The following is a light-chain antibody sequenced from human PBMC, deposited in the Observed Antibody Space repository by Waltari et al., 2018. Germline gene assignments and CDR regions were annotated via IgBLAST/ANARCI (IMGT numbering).Light chain of an antibody. CDR1: QSISSW. CDR3: QQYNSSPYD. Sequence: ITCRASQSISSWLAWYQQKPGKAPKLLIYKASSLESGVPSRFSGSGSGTEFTLTISSLQPDDFATYYCQQYNSSPYDFGQGTKLEIK. CDR2: KAS. V-gene: IGKV1-5*03. J-gene: IGKJ2*01.